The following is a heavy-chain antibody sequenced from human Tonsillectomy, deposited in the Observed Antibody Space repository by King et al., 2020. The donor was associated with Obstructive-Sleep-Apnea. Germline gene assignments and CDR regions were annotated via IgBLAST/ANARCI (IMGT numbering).Heavy chain of an antibody. V-gene: IGHV3-9*01. Sequence: VQLVESGGGLVQPGRSLSLSCAASGFSFDDYAMHWVRQAPGKGLEWVSGISWDSGTIGYADSVKGRFTISRDNANNSLYLEMNSLRAEDTALYYCTTVQDYAASGSFYKTNCYYYYGTDDWGQGTTVTVSS. CDR3: TTVQDYAASGSFYKTNCYYYYGTDD. CDR2: ISWDSGTI. D-gene: IGHD3-10*01. CDR1: GFSFDDYA. J-gene: IGHJ6*02.